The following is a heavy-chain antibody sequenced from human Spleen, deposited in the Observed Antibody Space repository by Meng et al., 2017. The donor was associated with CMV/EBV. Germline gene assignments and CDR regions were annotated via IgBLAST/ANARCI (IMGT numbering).Heavy chain of an antibody. V-gene: IGHV3-48*03. Sequence: GESLKISCAASGFTFSSHEMNWIRQPPGKGLEWVSYIGSSCSPIYYADSVKGRFAVSRDDAKNSLYLQMNSLRAADPAVYYCAREISGNSLDYWGQGTVVTVSS. D-gene: IGHD4-23*01. J-gene: IGHJ4*02. CDR3: AREISGNSLDY. CDR1: GFTFSSHE. CDR2: IGSSCSPI.